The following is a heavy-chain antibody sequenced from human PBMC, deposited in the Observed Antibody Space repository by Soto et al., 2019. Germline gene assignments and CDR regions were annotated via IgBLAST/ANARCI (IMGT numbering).Heavy chain of an antibody. D-gene: IGHD3-22*01. V-gene: IGHV3-48*01. CDR2: ISSSSSTI. CDR1: GFTFSSYS. J-gene: IGHJ5*02. CDR3: ARGASSYDSSGLSS. Sequence: EVQLVESGGGLVQPGGSLRLSCAASGFTFSSYSMNWVRQAPGKGLEWVSYISSSSSTIYYADSVKGRFTTSRDNAKNSLYLQMTSLRAEDTAVYYCARGASSYDSSGLSSWGQGTLVTVSS.